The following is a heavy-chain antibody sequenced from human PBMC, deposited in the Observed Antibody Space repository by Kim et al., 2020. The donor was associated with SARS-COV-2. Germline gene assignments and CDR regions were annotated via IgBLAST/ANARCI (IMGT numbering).Heavy chain of an antibody. J-gene: IGHJ4*02. Sequence: GGSLRLSCRGSGFTFADYSLSWVRQAPGKGLEWIGLLKSRASADTSENAASVRGRITISRDDFNHVAYRQMDGLTTDDTGVYFCARGTVTQWTFFDLWGPGSHVSVSS. V-gene: IGHV3-49*04. CDR2: LKSRASADTS. CDR3: ARGTVTQWTFFDL. CDR1: GFTFADYS. D-gene: IGHD4-17*01.